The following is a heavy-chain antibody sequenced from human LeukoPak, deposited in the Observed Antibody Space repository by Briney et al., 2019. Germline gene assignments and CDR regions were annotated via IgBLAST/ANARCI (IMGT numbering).Heavy chain of an antibody. CDR1: GFPFSDYY. D-gene: IGHD3-10*01. Sequence: AGGSLRLSCAASGFPFSDYYMACIRQAPGQGLEWVAYISGSSTYTDSADSVKGRFSISRDNAANSLYLQMSSLRAEDTAVYYCARAGSGSFYDWFDPWGQGTLVTVSS. V-gene: IGHV3-11*05. CDR3: ARAGSGSFYDWFDP. J-gene: IGHJ5*02. CDR2: ISGSSTYT.